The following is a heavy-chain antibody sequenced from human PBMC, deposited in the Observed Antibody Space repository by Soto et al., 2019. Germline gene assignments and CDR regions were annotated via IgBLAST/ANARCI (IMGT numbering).Heavy chain of an antibody. CDR2: IYYSGST. D-gene: IGHD2-21*02. CDR1: GGSISSGDYC. V-gene: IGHV4-30-4*02. CDR3: ARAAYYCGGDCYSRGAFDI. J-gene: IGHJ3*02. Sequence: SETLSLTCTVSGGSISSGDYCWTWIRQPPGKGLEWIGYIYYSGSTYYNPSLKSRVTISVDTSKNQFSLKLSSVTAADTAVYYCARAAYYCGGDCYSRGAFDIWGQGTMVTVSS.